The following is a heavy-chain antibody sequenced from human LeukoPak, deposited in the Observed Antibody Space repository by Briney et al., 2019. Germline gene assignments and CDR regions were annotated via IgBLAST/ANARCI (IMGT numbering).Heavy chain of an antibody. Sequence: PSETLSLTCTVSGDSISSYYWSWIRQPPGKGLEWIGYIYYSGSTNYNPSLKSRVTISVDTSKNQFSLKLSSVTAADTAVYYCARDPPLFPHQGVFDYRGQGTLVTVSS. CDR2: IYYSGST. D-gene: IGHD2-21*01. CDR1: GDSISSYY. CDR3: ARDPPLFPHQGVFDY. V-gene: IGHV4-59*01. J-gene: IGHJ4*02.